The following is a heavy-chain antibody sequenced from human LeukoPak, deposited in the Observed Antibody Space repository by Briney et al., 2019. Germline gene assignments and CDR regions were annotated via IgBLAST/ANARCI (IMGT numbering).Heavy chain of an antibody. CDR3: AKDPGGWGAMDLFDY. V-gene: IGHV3-30*02. Sequence: GGSLRLSCAASGFTFSSYGMHWVRQAPGKGLEWVAFIRYDGSNKYYADSVKGRFTISRDNSKNTLYLQMNSLRAEDTAVYYCAKDPGGWGAMDLFDYWGQGTLVTVSS. CDR2: IRYDGSNK. D-gene: IGHD5-18*01. J-gene: IGHJ4*02. CDR1: GFTFSSYG.